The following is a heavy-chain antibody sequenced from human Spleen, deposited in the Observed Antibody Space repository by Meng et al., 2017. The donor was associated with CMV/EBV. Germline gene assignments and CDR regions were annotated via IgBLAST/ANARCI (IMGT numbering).Heavy chain of an antibody. V-gene: IGHV1-46*01. Sequence: ASVKVSCKTSGYTFTKFGISWVRQAPGQGLEWMGIINPNGGSASYPQKFQGRVTMTRDTSTSTVYMELSSLTSEDTAIYYCAREWNQYHTSGYYMYWGQGTLVTVSS. CDR3: AREWNQYHTSGYYMY. D-gene: IGHD3-22*01. J-gene: IGHJ4*02. CDR1: GYTFTKFG. CDR2: INPNGGSA.